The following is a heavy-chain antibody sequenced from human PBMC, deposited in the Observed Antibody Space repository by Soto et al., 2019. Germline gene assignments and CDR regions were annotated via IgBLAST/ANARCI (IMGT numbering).Heavy chain of an antibody. CDR2: IWYDGNNK. CDR1: GFTFSSYG. V-gene: IGHV3-33*01. CDR3: AREAPYYGMAV. J-gene: IGHJ6*02. Sequence: QVQLVESGGGVVQPGRSLRLSCAASGFTFSSYGMHWVRQAPGKGLEWVAVIWYDGNNKYYADSVKGRFTISRDNSKNTLYLQMNSLRAEDTAVYYCAREAPYYGMAVWGQGTTVTVSS.